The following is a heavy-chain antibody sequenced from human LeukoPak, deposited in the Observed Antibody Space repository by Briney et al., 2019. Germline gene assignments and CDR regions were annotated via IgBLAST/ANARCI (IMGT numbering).Heavy chain of an antibody. CDR1: GYSISSGYY. J-gene: IGHJ6*03. CDR2: IYHSGST. D-gene: IGHD3-3*01. V-gene: IGHV4-38-2*01. CDR3: ARSYYDFWSGYLYHYYCYMDV. Sequence: PSETLSLTCAVSGYSISSGYYWGWIRQPPGKGLEWIGSIYHSGSTYYNPSLKSRVTISVDTSKNQFSLKLSSVTAADTAVYYCARSYYDFWSGYLYHYYCYMDVWGKGTTVTVSS.